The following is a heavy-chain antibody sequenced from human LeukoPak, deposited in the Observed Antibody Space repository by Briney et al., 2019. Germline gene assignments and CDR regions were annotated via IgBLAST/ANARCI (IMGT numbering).Heavy chain of an antibody. CDR3: ARDLDDRSSTSCPYYFYN. CDR2: IIPIFGTA. D-gene: IGHD2-2*01. J-gene: IGHJ4*02. CDR1: GGTFSSYA. Sequence: SVKVSCKASGGTFSSYAISWVRQAPGQGLEWMGGIIPIFGTANYAQKFQGRVTITADESTSTAYMELSSLRSEDTAVYYCARDLDDRSSTSCPYYFYNWGPGNPVTASS. V-gene: IGHV1-69*13.